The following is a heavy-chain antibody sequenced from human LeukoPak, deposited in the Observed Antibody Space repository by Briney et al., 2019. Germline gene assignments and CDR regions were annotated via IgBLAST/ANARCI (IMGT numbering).Heavy chain of an antibody. J-gene: IGHJ4*02. CDR2: IDHSGST. V-gene: IGHV4-38-2*02. CDR1: GGSISSGYY. D-gene: IGHD6-19*01. Sequence: SETLSLTCTVSGGSISSGYYWGWIRQPPGKGLEWTGSIDHSGSTYYNPSLKSRITISVDTSKNQFSLKLSSVTAADTAVYYCARDSAVAQAVMFDYWGQGTLVTVSS. CDR3: ARDSAVAQAVMFDY.